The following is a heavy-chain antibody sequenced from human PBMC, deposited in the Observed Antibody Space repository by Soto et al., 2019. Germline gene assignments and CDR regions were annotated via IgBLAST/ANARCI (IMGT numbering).Heavy chain of an antibody. Sequence: QVQLVQSGAEVKKPGASVKVSCKASGYTFSDYYMHWVRQDPGQGLEWMGWINPNTGGTNYAQRFQGRVTMTWDTSISTAYMELSSLRSDDTALYYCATDVGSSSRYFHRWGQGTLVTVSS. CDR2: INPNTGGT. V-gene: IGHV1-2*02. J-gene: IGHJ1*01. CDR1: GYTFSDYY. CDR3: ATDVGSSSRYFHR. D-gene: IGHD6-6*01.